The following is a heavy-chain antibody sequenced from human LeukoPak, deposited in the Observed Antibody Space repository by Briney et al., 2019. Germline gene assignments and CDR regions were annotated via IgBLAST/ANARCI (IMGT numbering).Heavy chain of an antibody. D-gene: IGHD6-19*01. J-gene: IGHJ4*02. Sequence: GGSLRLSCAASGFTFSSFWMSWVRQAPGKGLEWVAVISYDGSNKYYADSVKGRFTISRDNAKNALYLQMNSLRAEDTAVYYCARGSAVAGTGDYWGQGTLVTVSS. V-gene: IGHV3-30*03. CDR1: GFTFSSFW. CDR3: ARGSAVAGTGDY. CDR2: ISYDGSNK.